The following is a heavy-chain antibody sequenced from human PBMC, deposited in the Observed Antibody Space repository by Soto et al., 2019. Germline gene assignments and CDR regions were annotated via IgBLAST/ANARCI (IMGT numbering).Heavy chain of an antibody. CDR2: ISYSGST. J-gene: IGHJ6*02. Sequence: VQLQESGPGLVKPSETLSLTCTVSGGSISNYYWSWIRQPPGKGLEWIGYISYSGSTNYNPSLTRRVTISVDTSKNQFSLKLTSVTAADTAVYYCARHGGYSSPFVVWGQGTTVTVSS. D-gene: IGHD6-13*01. CDR1: GGSISNYY. V-gene: IGHV4-59*08. CDR3: ARHGGYSSPFVV.